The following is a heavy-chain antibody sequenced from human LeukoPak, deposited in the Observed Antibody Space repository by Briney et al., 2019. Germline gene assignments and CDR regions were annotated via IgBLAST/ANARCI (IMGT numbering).Heavy chain of an antibody. D-gene: IGHD3-10*01. CDR3: ARANDYGSGSYLLDY. CDR1: GGSISSYY. J-gene: IGHJ4*02. V-gene: IGHV4-59*01. CDR2: IYYSGST. Sequence: PSETLSLTCTVSGGSISSYYWSWIRQPPGKGLEWVGYIYYSGSTNYNPSLKSRVTISVATSKNQFSLKLRSVTAAATAVYYCARANDYGSGSYLLDYWGQGTLVTVSS.